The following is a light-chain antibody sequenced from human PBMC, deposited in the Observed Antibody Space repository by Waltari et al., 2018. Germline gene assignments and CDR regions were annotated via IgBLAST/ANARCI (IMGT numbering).Light chain of an antibody. CDR3: ASWDGSLGGVI. V-gene: IGLV1-47*01. CDR2: RNN. CDR1: NYNIGNNF. J-gene: IGLJ2*01. Sequence: QSVLSQPPSASGTPGQRVTISCSGGNYNIGNNFVSWYHQLPGTAPKLLIYRNNQRPSGVPDRFSGSKSGTSASLAISGLRSEDEADYYCASWDGSLGGVIFGGGTKLTVL.